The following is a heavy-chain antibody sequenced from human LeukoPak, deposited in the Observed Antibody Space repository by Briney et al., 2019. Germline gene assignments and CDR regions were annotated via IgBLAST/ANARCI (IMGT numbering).Heavy chain of an antibody. CDR1: GGSFSGYY. CDR3: ARGVIAAPHYYYGMDV. V-gene: IGHV4-34*01. J-gene: IGHJ6*02. Sequence: SETLSLTCAVYGGSFSGYYWSWIRQPPGKGLERIGEINHSGSTNYNPSLKSRVTIPVDTSKNQFSLKLSSVTAADTAVYYCARGVIAAPHYYYGMDVWGQGTTVTVSS. D-gene: IGHD6-6*01. CDR2: INHSGST.